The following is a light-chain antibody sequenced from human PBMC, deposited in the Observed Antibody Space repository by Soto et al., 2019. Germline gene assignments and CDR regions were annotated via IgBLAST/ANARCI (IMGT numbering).Light chain of an antibody. V-gene: IGKV3-15*01. CDR1: QTVRNN. CDR3: QQYNNWPT. Sequence: VLTQSPGTLSLSPGERATLSCRASQTVRNNYLDWYQQKPGQAPRLLIYDATTRATGIPARFNGSGSGTEFTLSISSLQSEDIAVYYCQQYNNWPTFGQGTKVDIK. CDR2: DAT. J-gene: IGKJ1*01.